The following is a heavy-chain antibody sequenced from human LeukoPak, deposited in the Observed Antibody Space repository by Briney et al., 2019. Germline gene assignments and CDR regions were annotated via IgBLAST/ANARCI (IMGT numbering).Heavy chain of an antibody. CDR1: GFTFSSYW. V-gene: IGHV3-7*04. J-gene: IGHJ4*02. CDR2: IKQDGSEK. CDR3: ARVSSSWYFYFDY. D-gene: IGHD6-13*01. Sequence: GGSLRLSCAASGFTFSSYWMSWVRQAPGKGLEWVANIKQDGSEKYYVDSVKGRFTIPRDNAKNSLYLQMNSLRAEDTAVYYCARVSSSWYFYFDYWGQGTLVTVSS.